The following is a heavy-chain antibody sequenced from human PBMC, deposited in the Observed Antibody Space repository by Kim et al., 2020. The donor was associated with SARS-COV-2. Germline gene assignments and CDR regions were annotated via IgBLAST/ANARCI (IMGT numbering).Heavy chain of an antibody. CDR3: ARVRGSYYNYGMDV. J-gene: IGHJ6*02. CDR2: MNPNSGNT. V-gene: IGHV1-8*01. Sequence: ASVKVSCKASGYTFTSYDINWVRQATGQGLEWMGWMNPNSGNTGYAQKFQGRVTMTRNTSISTAYMELSSLRSEDTAVYYCARVRGSYYNYGMDVWGQGTTVTVSS. CDR1: GYTFTSYD. D-gene: IGHD3-10*01.